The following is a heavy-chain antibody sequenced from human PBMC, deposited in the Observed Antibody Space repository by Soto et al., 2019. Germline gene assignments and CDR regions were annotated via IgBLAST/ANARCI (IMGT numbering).Heavy chain of an antibody. J-gene: IGHJ3*02. Sequence: GGSLRLSCTGSGFTFGNNAMTWFRQAPGKGLEWVGFIRSKNYGPTTEYAASVQGRFTISRDDSKGIAYLEMNSLTTDDTAVYYCSRPSYYYDSSGFEPGAFDIWGQGTMVTVSS. D-gene: IGHD3-22*01. CDR2: IRSKNYGPTT. V-gene: IGHV3-49*03. CDR1: GFTFGNNA. CDR3: SRPSYYYDSSGFEPGAFDI.